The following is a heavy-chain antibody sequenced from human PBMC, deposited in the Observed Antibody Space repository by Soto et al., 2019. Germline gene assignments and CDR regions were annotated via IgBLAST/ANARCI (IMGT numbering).Heavy chain of an antibody. V-gene: IGHV4-34*01. CDR1: GGSFSGYY. CDR3: AIEYIAVAGPDAFDI. Sequence: SETLSLTCAVYGGSFSGYYWSWIRQPPGKGLEWIGEINHSGSTNYNPSLKSRVTISVDTSKNQFSLKLSSVTAADTAVYYCAIEYIAVAGPDAFDIWGQGTMVTVSS. D-gene: IGHD6-19*01. CDR2: INHSGST. J-gene: IGHJ3*02.